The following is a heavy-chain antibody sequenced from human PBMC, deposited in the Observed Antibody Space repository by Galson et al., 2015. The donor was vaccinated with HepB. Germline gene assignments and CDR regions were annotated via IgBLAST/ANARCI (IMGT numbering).Heavy chain of an antibody. CDR2: ISWNSGSI. V-gene: IGHV3-9*01. D-gene: IGHD3-22*01. CDR3: AKDQVRGYYDSSGYLDY. Sequence: SLRLSCAASGFTFDDYAMHWVRQAPGKGLEWVSGISWNSGSIGYADSVKGRFTISRDNSKNTPYLQMNSLRAEDTAVYYCAKDQVRGYYDSSGYLDYWGQGTLVTVSS. CDR1: GFTFDDYA. J-gene: IGHJ4*02.